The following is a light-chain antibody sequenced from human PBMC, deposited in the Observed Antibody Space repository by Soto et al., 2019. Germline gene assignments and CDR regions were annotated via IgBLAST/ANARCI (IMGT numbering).Light chain of an antibody. V-gene: IGKV1-9*01. J-gene: IGKJ3*01. CDR2: AAS. CDR1: QGISSY. Sequence: DIQLTQCPSFLSASVGDRVTSTCRASQGISSYLAWYQQKPGKAPKLLMYAASTLQSGVPSRFSGSGSGTEFTLTISSLQPEDFATYYCQQLNSYPLFTFGPGTKVDIK. CDR3: QQLNSYPLFT.